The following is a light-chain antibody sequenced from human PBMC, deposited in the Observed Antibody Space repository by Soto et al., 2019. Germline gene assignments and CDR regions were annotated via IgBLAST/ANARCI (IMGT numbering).Light chain of an antibody. J-gene: IGKJ2*01. CDR1: QSVTSSY. Sequence: EIVLTQSPGTLSLSPGERGTLSCRASQSVTSSYLAWYQQKPGQAPRLLIYGASSRATGIPNRFSGSGSGTDFTITISRLEPEDVAVYYCQQYGSSPRTFGQGTKLEIK. V-gene: IGKV3-20*01. CDR2: GAS. CDR3: QQYGSSPRT.